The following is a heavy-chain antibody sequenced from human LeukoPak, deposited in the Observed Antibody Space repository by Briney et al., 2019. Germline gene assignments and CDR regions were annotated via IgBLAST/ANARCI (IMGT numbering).Heavy chain of an antibody. V-gene: IGHV3-48*02. CDR3: ARSPYCGGDCYSPWFDY. Sequence: GGSLRLSCAASGFTFSSYSMNWVRQAPGKGLEWVSYINSGSNSIHYADSVKGRFTISRDNAKNSVYLQMNSLRDEDTAVYYCARSPYCGGDCYSPWFDYWGQGTLVTVSS. D-gene: IGHD2-21*02. J-gene: IGHJ4*02. CDR1: GFTFSSYS. CDR2: INSGSNSI.